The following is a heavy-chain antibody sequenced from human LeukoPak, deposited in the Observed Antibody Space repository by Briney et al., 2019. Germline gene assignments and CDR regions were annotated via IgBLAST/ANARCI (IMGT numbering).Heavy chain of an antibody. Sequence: SETLSLTCAVYGGSFSGYYWSWIRQPPGKGLEWIGEINHSGSTNYNPSLKSRVTISVDTSKNQFSLKLSSVTAADTAVYYCARTRPITIFGVVIPYYYYYMDVWGKGTTVTVSS. V-gene: IGHV4-34*01. CDR1: GGSFSGYY. J-gene: IGHJ6*03. CDR3: ARTRPITIFGVVIPYYYYYMDV. CDR2: INHSGST. D-gene: IGHD3-3*01.